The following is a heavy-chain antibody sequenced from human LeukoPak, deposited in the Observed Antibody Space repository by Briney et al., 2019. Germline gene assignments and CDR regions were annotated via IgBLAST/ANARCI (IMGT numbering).Heavy chain of an antibody. D-gene: IGHD6-19*01. CDR1: GGSISSYY. V-gene: IGHV4-59*01. Sequence: PSETLSVTCTVSGGSISSYYWSWIRQPPGKGLEWIGYIYYSGSTNYNPSLRSRVTISVDTSKNQFSLKLSSVTAADTAVYYCARVVAGTPLYPVWGQGTLVTVSS. J-gene: IGHJ4*02. CDR2: IYYSGST. CDR3: ARVVAGTPLYPV.